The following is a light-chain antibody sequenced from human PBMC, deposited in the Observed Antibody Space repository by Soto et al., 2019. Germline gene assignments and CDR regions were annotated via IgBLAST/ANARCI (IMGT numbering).Light chain of an antibody. CDR1: SSDVGGYNY. Sequence: QSVLTQPASXXXXXGQSITISCTGTSSDVGGYNYVSWYQQHPGKAPKLIIYEVSNRPSGVSNRFSGSKSGNTASLTVSGLQAEDEADYYCSSYSSVTTLWVFGGGTKLTVL. CDR2: EVS. J-gene: IGLJ3*02. CDR3: SSYSSVTTLWV. V-gene: IGLV2-14*01.